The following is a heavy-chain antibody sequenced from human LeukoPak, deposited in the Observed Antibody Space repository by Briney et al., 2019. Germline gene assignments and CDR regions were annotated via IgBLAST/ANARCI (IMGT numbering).Heavy chain of an antibody. CDR1: GLTVSSNY. Sequence: GGSLRLSCAASGLTVSSNYMTWVRQAPGKGLEWVSTLQSAGGTYYADSVKGRFTISRHISKNTVYLQMNNLRAEDTAAYYCAREGYDSSGYPRLLDYWGQGTLVTVSS. CDR3: AREGYDSSGYPRLLDY. J-gene: IGHJ4*02. V-gene: IGHV3-53*04. CDR2: LQSAGGT. D-gene: IGHD3-22*01.